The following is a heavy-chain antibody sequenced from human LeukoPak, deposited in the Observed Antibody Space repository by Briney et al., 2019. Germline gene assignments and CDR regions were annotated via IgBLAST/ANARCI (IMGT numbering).Heavy chain of an antibody. J-gene: IGHJ6*03. V-gene: IGHV4-34*01. Sequence: PSETLSLTCAVYGGSFSGYYWSWIRQPPGKGLEWIGEINHSGSTNYNPSLKSRVTISVDTSKKQFSLKLSSVTAAATAVYYCARPRLGYYYYMDVWGKGTTVTISS. CDR2: INHSGST. CDR3: ARPRLGYYYYMDV. D-gene: IGHD7-27*01. CDR1: GGSFSGYY.